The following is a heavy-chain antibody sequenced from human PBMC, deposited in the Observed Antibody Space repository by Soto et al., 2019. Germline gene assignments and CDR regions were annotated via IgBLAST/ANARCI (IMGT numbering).Heavy chain of an antibody. J-gene: IGHJ3*01. CDR1: GGSINSGDYS. V-gene: IGHV4-30-2*01. D-gene: IGHD3-10*01. Sequence: SETLSLTCTVSGGSINSGDYSWSWIRQPSGKGLEWIGYMYQSGSTFYNPSLKSRVTISIDRSENRFSLDLNSVTAADTAVYYCARAKSWDAYDVWGQGTLVTVSS. CDR2: MYQSGST. CDR3: ARAKSWDAYDV.